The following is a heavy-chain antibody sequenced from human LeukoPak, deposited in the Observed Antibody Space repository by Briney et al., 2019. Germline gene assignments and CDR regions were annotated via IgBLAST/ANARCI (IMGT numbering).Heavy chain of an antibody. D-gene: IGHD2-2*02. V-gene: IGHV3-23*01. J-gene: IGHJ3*02. CDR2: ISGSGGST. Sequence: GGSLRLSCAASGFTFSSYAMSWVRQAPGKGLEWVSAISGSGGSTYYADSVKGRFTISRDNSKNTLYLQMNSLRAEDTAVYHCARGPYCSSASCYSVGAFDIWGRGTMVTVSS. CDR1: GFTFSSYA. CDR3: ARGPYCSSASCYSVGAFDI.